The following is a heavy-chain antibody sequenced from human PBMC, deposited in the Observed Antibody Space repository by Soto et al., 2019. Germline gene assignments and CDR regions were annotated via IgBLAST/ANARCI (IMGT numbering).Heavy chain of an antibody. D-gene: IGHD6-19*01. CDR2: IWYDGSNK. V-gene: IGHV3-33*01. CDR3: ARDKVAGSPLPGY. CDR1: GFTFSSYG. Sequence: PGGSLRLSCAASGFTFSSYGMHWFRQAPGKGLEWVAVIWYDGSNKYYADSVKGRFTISRGNSKNTLYLQMNSLRAEDTAVYYCARDKVAGSPLPGYWGQGTLVTVSS. J-gene: IGHJ4*02.